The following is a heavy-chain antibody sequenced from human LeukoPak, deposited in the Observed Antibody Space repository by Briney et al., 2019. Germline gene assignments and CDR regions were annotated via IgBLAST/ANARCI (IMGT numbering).Heavy chain of an antibody. J-gene: IGHJ5*02. D-gene: IGHD6-19*01. V-gene: IGHV3-66*01. Sequence: GGSLRLSCAASGFTVSSNYMSWVRQAPGKGLEWVSVIYSGGSTYYADSVKGRFTISRDNSKNTLYLQMNSLRAEDTAVYYCAREGSGWSNWFDPWGQGTLVTVSS. CDR3: AREGSGWSNWFDP. CDR1: GFTVSSNY. CDR2: IYSGGST.